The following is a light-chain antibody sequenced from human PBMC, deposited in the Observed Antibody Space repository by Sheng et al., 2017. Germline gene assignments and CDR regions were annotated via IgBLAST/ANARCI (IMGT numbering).Light chain of an antibody. J-gene: IGKJ4*01. CDR3: QQRSAWPLT. V-gene: IGKV3-11*01. CDR1: QSVRNL. Sequence: EIVLTQSPATLSLSPGERATLSCRASQSVRNLIAWYQQKSGQAPRLLIDEASSRATGIPARFSGSGSGTDFTLTISSLEPEDFAVYYCQQRSAWPLTFGGGTKVEIK. CDR2: EAS.